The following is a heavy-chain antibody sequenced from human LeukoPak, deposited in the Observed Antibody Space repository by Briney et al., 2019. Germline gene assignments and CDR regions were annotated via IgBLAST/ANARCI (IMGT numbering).Heavy chain of an antibody. D-gene: IGHD3-10*01. CDR3: ARDSTYYYGSGGYYMDV. V-gene: IGHV3-30*02. CDR2: IRYDGSNK. J-gene: IGHJ6*03. Sequence: GGSLRLSCAASGFTFSSYGMHWVRQAPGKGLEWVAFIRYDGSNKYYADSVKGRFTISRDNSKNTLYLQMNSLRAEDTAVYYCARDSTYYYGSGGYYMDVWGKGTTVTVSS. CDR1: GFTFSSYG.